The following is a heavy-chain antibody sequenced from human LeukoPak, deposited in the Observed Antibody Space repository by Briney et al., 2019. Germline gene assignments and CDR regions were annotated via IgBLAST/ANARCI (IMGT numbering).Heavy chain of an antibody. D-gene: IGHD3-10*01. CDR2: TYYRSKWYN. Sequence: SQTLSLTCAISGDSASSNSAAWNWIRQSPSRGLEWLGRTYYRSKWYNDYAVSVKSRITINPDTSKNQFSLQLNSVTPEDTAVYYCARGLWLLWFGESTNYFDYWGQGTLVTVSS. V-gene: IGHV6-1*01. CDR1: GDSASSNSAA. J-gene: IGHJ4*02. CDR3: ARGLWLLWFGESTNYFDY.